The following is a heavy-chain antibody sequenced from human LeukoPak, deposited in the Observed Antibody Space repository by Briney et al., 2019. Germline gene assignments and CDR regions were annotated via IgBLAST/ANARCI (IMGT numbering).Heavy chain of an antibody. CDR3: TRVGYIDEGIDY. J-gene: IGHJ4*02. CDR1: GFTFSSYW. D-gene: IGHD5-24*01. Sequence: GGSLRLSCAASGFTFSSYWMSWVRQAPGKGLMWVSQINSDGSATSCADPVKGRCTISRDNAKNSLYLQMNSLRAEDTAIYYCTRVGYIDEGIDYWGQGTLVTVSS. V-gene: IGHV3-74*01. CDR2: INSDGSAT.